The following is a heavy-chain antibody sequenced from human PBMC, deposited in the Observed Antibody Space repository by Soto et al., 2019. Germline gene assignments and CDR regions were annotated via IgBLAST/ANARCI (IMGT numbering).Heavy chain of an antibody. Sequence: PSETLSLTCTVSGGSISSDYWSWIRQPPGKGLEWVWYIYYSGSTNYNPSLKSRVTISVDTSKNQFSLKLSSVTAADSAVYYCARNPNWFDPWGQGTLVTVSS. CDR1: GGSISSDY. J-gene: IGHJ5*02. CDR3: ARNPNWFDP. CDR2: IYYSGST. V-gene: IGHV4-59*01.